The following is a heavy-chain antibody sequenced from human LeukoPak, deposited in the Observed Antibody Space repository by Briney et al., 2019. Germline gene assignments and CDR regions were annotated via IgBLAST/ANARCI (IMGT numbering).Heavy chain of an antibody. CDR1: GFTFSSYG. CDR2: ISGSGGST. J-gene: IGHJ4*02. V-gene: IGHV3-23*01. CDR3: ANSRITFGGEVEDY. D-gene: IGHD3-16*01. Sequence: PGGSLRLSCAASGFTFSSYGMSWVRQAPGKGLEWVSAISGSGGSTYYADSVKGRFTISRDNSKNTLYLQMNSLRAEDTAVYYCANSRITFGGEVEDYWGQGTLVTVSS.